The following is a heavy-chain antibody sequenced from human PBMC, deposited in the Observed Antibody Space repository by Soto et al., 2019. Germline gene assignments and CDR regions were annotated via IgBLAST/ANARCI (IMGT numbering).Heavy chain of an antibody. CDR3: ARDPSRGYSHGSDDFDI. Sequence: ASVKVCCKASGYTFTGYYMHWVRQAPGQGLEWMGWINPNSGGTNYAQKFQGWVTMTRDTSISTAYMELSRLRSDDTAVYYRARDPSRGYSHGSDDFDISGQVTMGTVS. D-gene: IGHD5-18*01. V-gene: IGHV1-2*04. CDR2: INPNSGGT. J-gene: IGHJ3*02. CDR1: GYTFTGYY.